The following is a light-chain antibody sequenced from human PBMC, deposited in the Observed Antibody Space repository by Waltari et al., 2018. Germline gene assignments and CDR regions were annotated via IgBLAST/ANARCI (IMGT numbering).Light chain of an antibody. CDR1: QTVSSND. J-gene: IGKJ1*01. CDR3: QQYGGSPWT. Sequence: EIVLTQSPGTLSLSPGEHATLSCRASQTVSSNDLAWFQQKSGQAPKLLIFGASTRATGIPDRFSGSGSGTDFTLTISRLEPEDFAVYYCQQYGGSPWTFGQGSKVEIK. CDR2: GAS. V-gene: IGKV3-20*01.